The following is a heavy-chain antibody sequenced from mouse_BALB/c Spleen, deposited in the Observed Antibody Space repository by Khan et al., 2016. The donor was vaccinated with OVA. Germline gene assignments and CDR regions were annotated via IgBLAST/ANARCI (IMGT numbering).Heavy chain of an antibody. D-gene: IGHD1-1*01. CDR1: GFTFNNYG. CDR3: ATSYFYGYYFDY. J-gene: IGHJ2*01. CDR2: ISGDSNTI. Sequence: EVQLVESGGGLVQPGGSRKLSCAASGFTFNNYGMHWVRQAPEKGLEWVAYISGDSNTIYYVDSVKGRFTISRDNPKNTLCLQMTSLMSEDTAMYYCATSYFYGYYFDYWGPGTTLTVS. V-gene: IGHV5-17*02.